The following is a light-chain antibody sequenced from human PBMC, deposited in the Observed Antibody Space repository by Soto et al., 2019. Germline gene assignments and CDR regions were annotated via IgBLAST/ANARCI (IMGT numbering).Light chain of an antibody. J-gene: IGKJ2*01. CDR1: QSVSSNF. CDR2: GAS. CDR3: QQYTTWPYT. V-gene: IGKV3-20*01. Sequence: EIVLTQSPGTLSLSPGERATLSCRASQSVSSNFLAWFQQKPGQAPRLLIYGASSRATGIPDRFSGSGSGTDFTLTISRLEPEDFAVYFCQQYTTWPYTFGQGTKLEIK.